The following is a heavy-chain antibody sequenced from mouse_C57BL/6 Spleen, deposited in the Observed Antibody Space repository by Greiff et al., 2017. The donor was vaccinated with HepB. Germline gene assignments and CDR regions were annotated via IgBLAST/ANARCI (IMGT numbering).Heavy chain of an antibody. V-gene: IGHV1-82*01. D-gene: IGHD1-1*01. Sequence: VQLKQSGPELVKPGASVKISCKASGYAFSSSWMNWVKQRPGKGLEWIGRIYPGDGDTNYNGKFKGKATLTADKSSSTAYMQLSSLTSEDSAVYFCARERFYYGSSYRAMDYWGQGTSVTVSS. CDR2: IYPGDGDT. CDR3: ARERFYYGSSYRAMDY. CDR1: GYAFSSSW. J-gene: IGHJ4*01.